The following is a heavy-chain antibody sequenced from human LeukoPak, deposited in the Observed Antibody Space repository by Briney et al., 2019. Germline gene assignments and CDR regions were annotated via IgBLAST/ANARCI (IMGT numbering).Heavy chain of an antibody. J-gene: IGHJ4*02. CDR3: VSARGFDY. CDR2: IKQDGNER. Sequence: EGSLRLSCAASGFSFSSYWMTWVRQAPGKGLEWVANIKQDGNERYYVDSVKGRFTISRDNAKNSLYLQMNSLRAEDTAVYYCVSARGFDYWGQGILVTVSS. CDR1: GFSFSSYW. V-gene: IGHV3-7*01. D-gene: IGHD6-6*01.